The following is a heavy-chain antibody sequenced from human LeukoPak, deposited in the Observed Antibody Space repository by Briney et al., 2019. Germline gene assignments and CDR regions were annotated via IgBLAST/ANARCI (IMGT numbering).Heavy chain of an antibody. CDR1: GFTFSSYG. J-gene: IGHJ4*02. D-gene: IGHD5-18*01. CDR2: IWYDGSNK. Sequence: GGSLRLSCAASGFTFSSYGMHWVRQAPGKGLEWVAVIWYDGSNKYYADSVKGRFTISRDSSKNTLYLQMNSLRAEDTAVYYCAKDLSVDTAMGVGHGDYWGQGTLVTVSS. V-gene: IGHV3-33*06. CDR3: AKDLSVDTAMGVGHGDY.